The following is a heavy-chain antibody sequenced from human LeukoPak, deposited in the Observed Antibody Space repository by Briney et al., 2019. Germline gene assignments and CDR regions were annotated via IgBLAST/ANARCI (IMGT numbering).Heavy chain of an antibody. Sequence: GASVKVSCKVSGYTLTELSMHWVRQAPGKGLEWMGGLDPEDGETIYAQKFQGRVTMTEDTSTDTAYMELSSLRSDDTAVYYCARDQKKYCSSTSCLKIWGQGTMVTVSS. CDR3: ARDQKKYCSSTSCLKI. V-gene: IGHV1-24*01. CDR2: LDPEDGET. D-gene: IGHD2-2*01. CDR1: GYTLTELS. J-gene: IGHJ3*02.